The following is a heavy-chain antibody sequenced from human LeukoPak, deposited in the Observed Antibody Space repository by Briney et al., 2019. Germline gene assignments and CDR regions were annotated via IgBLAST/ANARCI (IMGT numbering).Heavy chain of an antibody. J-gene: IGHJ5*02. CDR1: GLTFSNYI. CDR2: ISASGHST. CDR3: ATDVYGDYSRWFDP. Sequence: GGSLRLSCAASGLTFSNYILSWVRQTPGKGLEWVSTISASGHSTYYTDSVKGRFTISRDNSNSTLFLQMGSLSAEDTAIYYCATDVYGDYSRWFDPWGQGTLVTVSS. V-gene: IGHV3-23*01. D-gene: IGHD4-17*01.